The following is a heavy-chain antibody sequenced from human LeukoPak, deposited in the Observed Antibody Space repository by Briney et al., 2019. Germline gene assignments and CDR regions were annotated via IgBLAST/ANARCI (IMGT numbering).Heavy chain of an antibody. J-gene: IGHJ4*02. V-gene: IGHV3-15*01. CDR1: GFTFSNAW. D-gene: IGHD2-15*01. Sequence: PGGSLRLSCAASGFTFSNAWMSWVRQAPGKGLEWVGRIKSKTDGGTTDYAAPVKGRFTISRDDSKNTLYLQMNSLKTEDTAVYYCTTVRLADIVVVVAAPGRTSQPLYWGQGTLVTVSS. CDR3: TTVRLADIVVVVAAPGRTSQPLY. CDR2: IKSKTDGGTT.